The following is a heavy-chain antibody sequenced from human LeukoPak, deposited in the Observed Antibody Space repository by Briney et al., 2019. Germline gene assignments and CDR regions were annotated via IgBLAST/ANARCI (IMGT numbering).Heavy chain of an antibody. CDR2: INPNSGGT. CDR1: GYTFTDFY. CDR3: ARDTAMVTYWFDP. Sequence: ASVKVSCKASGYTFTDFYVHWVRQAPGQGLEWMGWINPNSGGTNYAQKFQGRVTMTRDTSISTAYMELSRLRSDDTAVYYCARDTAMVTYWFDPWGQGTLVTVSS. J-gene: IGHJ5*02. D-gene: IGHD5-18*01. V-gene: IGHV1-2*02.